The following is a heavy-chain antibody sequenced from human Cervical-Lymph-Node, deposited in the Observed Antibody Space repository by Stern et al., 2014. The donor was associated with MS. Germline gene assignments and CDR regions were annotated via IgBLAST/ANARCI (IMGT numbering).Heavy chain of an antibody. J-gene: IGHJ4*02. CDR2: SYHSGST. V-gene: IGHV4-31*03. CDR3: ARSDRLWGSFDY. D-gene: IGHD3-16*01. Sequence: QVQLQESGPGLVKPSQTLSLTCTVSGGSNSTVGYYWTWIRQHPGKGLEWIGYSYHSGSTYYNPSLKSRASISVDTSKNQFSLNVTSVTAADTALYYCARSDRLWGSFDYWGQGTLVTVSS. CDR1: GGSNSTVGYY.